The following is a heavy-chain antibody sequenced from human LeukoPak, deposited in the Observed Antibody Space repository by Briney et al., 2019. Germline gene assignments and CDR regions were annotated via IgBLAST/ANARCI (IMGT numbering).Heavy chain of an antibody. CDR3: AREPRSPGGRGRPFDF. CDR1: GGSISSYF. V-gene: IGHV4-59*01. Sequence: PSETLSLTCTVSGGSISSYFWSWIRQPPGKGLEWIGYIYYSGTTNYNPSLKSRVTISVDTSKNQFSLRLSSVTAADTAVYYCAREPRSPGGRGRPFDFWGQRTLVTVSS. J-gene: IGHJ4*02. CDR2: IYYSGTT. D-gene: IGHD2-15*01.